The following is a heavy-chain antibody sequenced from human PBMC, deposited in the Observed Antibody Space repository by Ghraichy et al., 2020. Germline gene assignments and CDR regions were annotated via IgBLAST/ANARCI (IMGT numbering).Heavy chain of an antibody. CDR2: IWYNGGNK. CDR1: GFTFSSYG. V-gene: IGHV3-33*01. CDR3: ARDGAYYDILTAFKYYYYCMDV. D-gene: IGHD3-9*01. J-gene: IGHJ6*03. Sequence: GESLNISCAASGFTFSSYGMHWVRKAPGKGLEWVAVIWYNGGNKYYGDSVKGRFTISRDNSKNTLYLQMNSLRAEDTAVYYCARDGAYYDILTAFKYYYYCMDVWGNGTTVTVSS.